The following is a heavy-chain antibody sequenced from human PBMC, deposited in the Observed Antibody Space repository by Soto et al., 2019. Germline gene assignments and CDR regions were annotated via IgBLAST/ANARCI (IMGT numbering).Heavy chain of an antibody. J-gene: IGHJ4*02. CDR1: GGSISSGGYC. D-gene: IGHD3-22*01. Sequence: PSETLSLTCTVSGGSISSGGYCWSWIRQHPGKGLEWIGYIHHSGSTNYNPSLKSRLTISIDTSKNQFSLKLSSVTAADTAVYYCARGYYYDSSGYYSGFDYWGQGTLVTSPQ. CDR2: IHHSGST. V-gene: IGHV4-31*03. CDR3: ARGYYYDSSGYYSGFDY.